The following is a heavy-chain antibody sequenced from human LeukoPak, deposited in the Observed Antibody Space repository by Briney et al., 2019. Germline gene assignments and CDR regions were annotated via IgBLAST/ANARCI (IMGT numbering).Heavy chain of an antibody. D-gene: IGHD3-22*01. Sequence: SETLSLTCTVSGGSISSYYWSWIRQPPGKGLEWIGYIYYSGSTNYTPSLKSRVTISVDTSKNQFSLKLSSVTAADTAVYYCARHGTMIVVSPLDYWGQGTLVTVSS. V-gene: IGHV4-59*01. CDR1: GGSISSYY. CDR2: IYYSGST. CDR3: ARHGTMIVVSPLDY. J-gene: IGHJ4*02.